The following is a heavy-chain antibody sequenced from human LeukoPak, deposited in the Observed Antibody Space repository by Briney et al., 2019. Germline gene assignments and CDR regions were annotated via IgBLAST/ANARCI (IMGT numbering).Heavy chain of an antibody. CDR1: GFTFSTLA. Sequence: GGSLTLSCKASGFTFSTLAMIWVRQPPGKGLEWVTSIFPSGGEIHYADSVRGRLTISRDNSKSTLSLQMNSLRAEDTAIYYCATYRQVLLPFESWGQGTLVTVSS. D-gene: IGHD2-8*02. V-gene: IGHV3-23*01. CDR3: ATYRQVLLPFES. J-gene: IGHJ4*02. CDR2: IFPSGGEI.